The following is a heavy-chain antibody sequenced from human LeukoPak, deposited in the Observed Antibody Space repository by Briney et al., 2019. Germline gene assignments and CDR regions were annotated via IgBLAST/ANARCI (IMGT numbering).Heavy chain of an antibody. D-gene: IGHD5-24*01. CDR1: GFTFSDGW. V-gene: IGHV3-15*01. CDR3: ARDLTPLIQLWPRSLDYNYGMDV. CDR2: IKSKTDGGTT. Sequence: GGSLRLSCAASGFTFSDGWMNWVRQAPGKGLEWVGRIKSKTDGGTTDYAAPVKGRFTISRDDSKNTLYLQMNSLRAEDTAVYYCARDLTPLIQLWPRSLDYNYGMDVWGQGTTVTVSS. J-gene: IGHJ6*02.